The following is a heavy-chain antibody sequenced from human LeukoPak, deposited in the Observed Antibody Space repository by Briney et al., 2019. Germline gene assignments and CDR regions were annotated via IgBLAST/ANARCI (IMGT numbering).Heavy chain of an antibody. Sequence: PSETLSLTCTVSGGSISSYYWSWIRQPPGKGLEWIGDIYYSGSTNYNPSLKSRVTISVDTSKNQFSLKLSSVTAADTAVYYCARGEVWGSYRFDYWGQGTLVTVSS. CDR1: GGSISSYY. V-gene: IGHV4-59*01. CDR2: IYYSGST. CDR3: ARGEVWGSYRFDY. J-gene: IGHJ4*02. D-gene: IGHD3-16*02.